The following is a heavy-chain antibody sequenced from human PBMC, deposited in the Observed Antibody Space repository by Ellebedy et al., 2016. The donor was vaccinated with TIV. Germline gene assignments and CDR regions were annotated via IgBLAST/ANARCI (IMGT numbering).Heavy chain of an antibody. V-gene: IGHV4-34*01. D-gene: IGHD4-17*01. CDR1: GGSFSGYY. J-gene: IGHJ6*02. CDR2: IHHSGIT. CDR3: ATDGSDYGDYNYYYYGMDV. Sequence: MPSETLSLTCAVYGGSFSGYYWSWIRQPPGKGLEWIGEIHHSGITNYNPSLKSQVTISVDTSKNQFSLKLSSVTAADTAVYYCATDGSDYGDYNYYYYGMDVWGQGTTVTVSS.